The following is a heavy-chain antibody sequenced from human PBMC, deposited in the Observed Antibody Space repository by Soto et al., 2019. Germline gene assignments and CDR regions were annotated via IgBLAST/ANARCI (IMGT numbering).Heavy chain of an antibody. D-gene: IGHD2-15*01. V-gene: IGHV5-51*01. CDR3: ARRTGGDDAFDI. CDR1: GYSCTSYW. Sequence: GESLKISWKGSGYSCTSYWIGWVRQMPGKGLDLMGIIYPGDSYTXXXPSFQVQXXIAAGESIITXYRQCXSRKASDSAMYYCARRTGGDDAFDIWRQGTMVTVS. CDR2: IYPGDSYT. J-gene: IGHJ3*02.